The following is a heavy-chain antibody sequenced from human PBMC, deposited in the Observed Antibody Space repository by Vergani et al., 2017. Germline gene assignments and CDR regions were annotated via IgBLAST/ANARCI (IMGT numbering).Heavy chain of an antibody. Sequence: QVQLVESGGGVVQPGRSLRLSCAASGFTFSSYGMHWVRQAPGKGLEWVAVIWYDGSNKYYADSVKGRFTISRDNSKNTLYLQMNSLRAEDTAVYYCARSNTPRYQLLFSTDYGIDVWGQGTTVTVSS. CDR2: IWYDGSNK. V-gene: IGHV3-33*01. D-gene: IGHD2-2*01. CDR1: GFTFSSYG. CDR3: ARSNTPRYQLLFSTDYGIDV. J-gene: IGHJ6*02.